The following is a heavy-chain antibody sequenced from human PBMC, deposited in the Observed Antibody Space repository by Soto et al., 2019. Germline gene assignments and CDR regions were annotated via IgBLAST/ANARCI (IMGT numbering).Heavy chain of an antibody. CDR1: GGSINNYY. D-gene: IGHD2-15*01. CDR3: VRDIGGSGWFAP. CDR2: IYSSGTT. V-gene: IGHV4-4*07. Sequence: QVLVQESGPGLVKPSETLSLTCTVSGGSINNYYCSWIRQAAGKGLEWIGRIYSSGTTNYNPSLKSRVTMSVDMSKSQFSLTLRSVTAADTAVYYCVRDIGGSGWFAPWGQGTLVAVSS. J-gene: IGHJ5*02.